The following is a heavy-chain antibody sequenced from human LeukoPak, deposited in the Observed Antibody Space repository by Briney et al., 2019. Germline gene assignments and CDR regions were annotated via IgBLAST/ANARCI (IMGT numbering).Heavy chain of an antibody. J-gene: IGHJ4*02. CDR3: ARDFKGYADY. V-gene: IGHV3-48*03. D-gene: IGHD2-2*01. Sequence: GGSLRLSCAASGFTFNNYEMNWVRQPPGKGLEWISYIDTTGTNIYYTDSVKGRFTISRDTAKNSLSLQMNSLRADDTAVYYCARDFKGYADYWGQGTLVTVSS. CDR1: GFTFNNYE. CDR2: IDTTGTNI.